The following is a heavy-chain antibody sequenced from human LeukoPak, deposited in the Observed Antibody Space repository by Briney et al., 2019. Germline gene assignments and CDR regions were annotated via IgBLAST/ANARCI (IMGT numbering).Heavy chain of an antibody. Sequence: ASVKVSCKASGYTFTGYYMHWVRQAPGQGLEWMGWINPSSGGTNYAQKFQGRVTMTRDTSISTAYMELSRLRSDDTAVYYCAGDEGTYYYDSSGYYYNYWGQGTLVTVSS. J-gene: IGHJ4*02. CDR1: GYTFTGYY. D-gene: IGHD3-22*01. CDR3: AGDEGTYYYDSSGYYYNY. CDR2: INPSSGGT. V-gene: IGHV1-2*02.